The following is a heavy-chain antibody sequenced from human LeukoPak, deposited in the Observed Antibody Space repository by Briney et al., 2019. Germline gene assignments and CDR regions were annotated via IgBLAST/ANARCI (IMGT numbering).Heavy chain of an antibody. V-gene: IGHV1-46*01. CDR3: ARTGSDYDILTGYYGAFDI. J-gene: IGHJ3*02. CDR1: GYTFTSYY. D-gene: IGHD3-9*01. Sequence: EASVKVSCKASGYTFTSYYIHWVRQAPGQGLEWMGIINPSGGSTGYAQKLQGRVTMTRDTSTSTVNMELSRLRSEDTAVYYCARTGSDYDILTGYYGAFDIWGQGTTVTVSS. CDR2: INPSGGST.